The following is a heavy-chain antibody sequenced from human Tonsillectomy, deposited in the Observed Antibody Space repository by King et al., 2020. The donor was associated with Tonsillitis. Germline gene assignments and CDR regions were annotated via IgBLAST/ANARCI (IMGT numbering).Heavy chain of an antibody. D-gene: IGHD3-22*01. CDR2: LIPLFGTA. Sequence: GQLVQSGAEVKKPGSSVKVSCKASGGTFSSYAISWVRQAPGQGLDWMGGLIPLFGTANYAQKFQGRITIIADESTRTAYMELSSLRSEDTAVYYCARDYYDSSGYWFDYWGQGILVTVSS. J-gene: IGHJ4*02. CDR3: ARDYYDSSGYWFDY. CDR1: GGTFSSYA. V-gene: IGHV1-69*01.